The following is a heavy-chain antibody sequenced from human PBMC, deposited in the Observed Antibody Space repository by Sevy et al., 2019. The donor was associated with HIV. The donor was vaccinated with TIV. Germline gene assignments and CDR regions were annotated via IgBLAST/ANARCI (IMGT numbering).Heavy chain of an antibody. J-gene: IGHJ3*02. Sequence: GGSLRLSCAASGXXFYNYAMNWVXXAPGKGLEWVSTIFRSGETTYYADSVKARFTISRDNSKNTLYLQMNSLRTEDTALYYCAGARYDSSGSFDXXDXWGQGTMVTXSS. V-gene: IGHV3-23*01. D-gene: IGHD3-22*01. CDR2: IFRSGETT. CDR3: AGARYDSSGSFDXXDX. CDR1: GXXFYNYA.